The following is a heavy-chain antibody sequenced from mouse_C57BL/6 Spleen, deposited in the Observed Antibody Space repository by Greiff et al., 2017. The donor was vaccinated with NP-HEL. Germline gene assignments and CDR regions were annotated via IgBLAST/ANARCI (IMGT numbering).Heavy chain of an antibody. CDR2: INPSTGGT. CDR1: GYSFTGYY. Sequence: EVKLMESGPELVKPGASVKISCKASGYSFTGYYMNWVKQSPEKSLEWIGEINPSTGGTTYNQKFKAKATLTVDKSSSTAYMQLKSLTSEDSAVYYCARWDYDKDFDYWGQGTTLTVSS. D-gene: IGHD2-4*01. J-gene: IGHJ2*01. CDR3: ARWDYDKDFDY. V-gene: IGHV1-42*01.